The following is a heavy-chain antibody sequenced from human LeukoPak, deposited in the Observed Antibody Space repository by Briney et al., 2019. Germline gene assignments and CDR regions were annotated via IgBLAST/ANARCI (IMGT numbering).Heavy chain of an antibody. CDR2: IYYSGST. CDR1: GGSISSYY. CDR3: ARDRYSSSWDRRNWFDP. V-gene: IGHV4-59*01. J-gene: IGHJ5*02. D-gene: IGHD6-13*01. Sequence: SETLSLTCTVSGGSISSYYWSWIRQPPGKGLEWIGYIYYSGSTNYNPSLKSRVTISVDTSKNQFSLKLSSVTAADTAVYYCARDRYSSSWDRRNWFDPWGQGTLVTVSS.